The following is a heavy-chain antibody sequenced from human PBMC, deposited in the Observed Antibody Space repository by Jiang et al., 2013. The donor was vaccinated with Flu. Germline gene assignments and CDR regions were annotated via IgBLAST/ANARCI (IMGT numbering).Heavy chain of an antibody. CDR3: TRDSYYDSSGYYYQLGAFDV. CDR2: IYTGGNA. Sequence: QLVESGGGLIQPGGSLRLSCAASGLSVSNNYMSWVRQAPGKGPEWVSVIYTGGNAYYADSVNGRFTISRDNSKNTVYLQMHSLRAEDTAVYYCTRDSYYDSSGYYYQLGAFDVWGQGTMVTVSS. D-gene: IGHD3-22*01. J-gene: IGHJ3*01. CDR1: GLSVSNNY. V-gene: IGHV3-53*01.